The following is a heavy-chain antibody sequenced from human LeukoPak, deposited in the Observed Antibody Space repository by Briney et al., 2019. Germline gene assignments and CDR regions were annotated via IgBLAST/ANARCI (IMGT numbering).Heavy chain of an antibody. Sequence: PGGSLRLSCAASGFTFSSYAMSWVRQAPGKGLEWVSAISGSGGSTYYADSVKGRFTISRDNSKNTLYLQMNSLRAEDTAVYYCAKDSGRRSGYIEYFQHWGQGTLVTVSS. V-gene: IGHV3-23*01. CDR1: GFTFSSYA. D-gene: IGHD3-22*01. CDR2: ISGSGGST. CDR3: AKDSGRRSGYIEYFQH. J-gene: IGHJ1*01.